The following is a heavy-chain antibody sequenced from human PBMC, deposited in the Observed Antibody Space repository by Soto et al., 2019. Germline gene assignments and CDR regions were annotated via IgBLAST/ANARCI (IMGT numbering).Heavy chain of an antibody. J-gene: IGHJ4*02. CDR1: GGSISSYY. CDR3: ARAGMLRMSRLGRHGDYGVDY. V-gene: IGHV4-59*01. CDR2: IYYSGST. D-gene: IGHD4-17*01. Sequence: QVQLQESGPGLVKPSETLSLTCTVSGGSISSYYWSWIRQPPGKGLEWIGYIYYSGSTNYNPSLKSRVTISVDTSKNQFSLKLSSVTAADTAVYYCARAGMLRMSRLGRHGDYGVDYWGQGTLVTVSS.